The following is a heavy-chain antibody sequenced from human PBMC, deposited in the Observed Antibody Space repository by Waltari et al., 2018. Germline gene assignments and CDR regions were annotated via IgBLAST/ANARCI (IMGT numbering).Heavy chain of an antibody. CDR1: GYSISSGYY. J-gene: IGHJ4*02. D-gene: IGHD1-26*01. Sequence: QVQLQESGPGLVKPSETLSLTCAVSGYSISSGYYWGWIRQPPGKGLEWIGSIYHSGSTYYNPSLKSRVTISVDTSKNQFSLKLSSVTAADTAVYYCVNGGSYLSPEFDYWGQGTLVTVSS. CDR2: IYHSGST. CDR3: VNGGSYLSPEFDY. V-gene: IGHV4-38-2*01.